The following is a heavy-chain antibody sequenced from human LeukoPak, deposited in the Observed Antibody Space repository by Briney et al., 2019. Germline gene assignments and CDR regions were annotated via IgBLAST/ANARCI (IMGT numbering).Heavy chain of an antibody. J-gene: IGHJ4*02. CDR3: AKRPSDYGDFVSYFDY. CDR1: GFSFISYG. CDR2: ISDDGRSK. D-gene: IGHD4-17*01. Sequence: GGSLRLSCAASGFSFISYGMHWVRQAPGKGLEWVGVISDDGRSKDYADSVKGRFTISRDNSKDTLYLQMNSLRDEDTAVYYCAKRPSDYGDFVSYFDYWGQGTLVTVSS. V-gene: IGHV3-30*18.